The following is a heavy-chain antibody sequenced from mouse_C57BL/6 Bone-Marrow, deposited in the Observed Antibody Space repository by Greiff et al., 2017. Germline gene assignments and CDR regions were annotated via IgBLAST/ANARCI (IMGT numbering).Heavy chain of an antibody. D-gene: IGHD4-1*01. CDR2: IDPSDSYP. CDR1: GYTFTSYW. CDR3: ARTGFDY. V-gene: IGHV1-69*01. J-gene: IGHJ2*01. Sequence: VQLQESGAELVMPGASVKLSCKASGYTFTSYWMHWVKQRPGPGLEWIGEIDPSDSYPNYNQKFKGKFTLTVDKSSSTAYIQRSSLTSEDSAVYYCARTGFDYWGQGTTLTVSS.